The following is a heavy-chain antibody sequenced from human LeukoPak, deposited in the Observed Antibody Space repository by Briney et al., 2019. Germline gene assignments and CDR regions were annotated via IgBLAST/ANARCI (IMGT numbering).Heavy chain of an antibody. CDR1: GGSISSYY. D-gene: IGHD3-22*01. CDR3: ARDVGYYYDSSGYAHAFDI. J-gene: IGHJ3*02. CDR2: IYYSGST. Sequence: PSETLSLTCTVSGGSISSYYWSWIRQPPGKGLEWIGYIYYSGSTNYNPSLKSRVTISVDTSKNQFSLKLSSVTAADTAVYYCARDVGYYYDSSGYAHAFDIWGQGTMVTVSS. V-gene: IGHV4-59*01.